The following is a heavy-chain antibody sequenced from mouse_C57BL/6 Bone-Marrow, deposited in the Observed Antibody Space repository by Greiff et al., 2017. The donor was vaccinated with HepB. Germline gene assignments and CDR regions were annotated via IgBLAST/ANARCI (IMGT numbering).Heavy chain of an antibody. CDR1: GFNIKDYY. V-gene: IGHV14-1*01. Sequence: EVQLQESGAELVRPGASVKLSCTASGFNIKDYYMHWVKQRPEQGLEWIGRIDPEDGDTEYAPKFQGKATMTADTSSNTAYLQLSSLTSEDTAVYYWTGAYGSSSRYFDVWGTGTTVTVSS. D-gene: IGHD1-1*01. CDR2: IDPEDGDT. J-gene: IGHJ1*03. CDR3: TGAYGSSSRYFDV.